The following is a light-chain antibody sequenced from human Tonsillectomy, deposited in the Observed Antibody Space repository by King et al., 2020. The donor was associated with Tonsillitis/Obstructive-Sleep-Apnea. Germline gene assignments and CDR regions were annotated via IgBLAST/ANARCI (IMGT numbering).Light chain of an antibody. J-gene: IGKJ2*01. CDR3: QQWEPLGT. V-gene: IGKV1-33*01. Sequence: NLESGVPSRFSGSGSGTDFTFTISSLQPEDIATYYCQQWEPLGTFGQGTKL.